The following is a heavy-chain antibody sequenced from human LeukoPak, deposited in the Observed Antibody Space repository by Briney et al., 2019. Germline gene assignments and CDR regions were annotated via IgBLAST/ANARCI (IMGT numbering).Heavy chain of an antibody. V-gene: IGHV3-23*01. CDR3: AKGYDYGDYGGDY. CDR2: ISGSGGST. Sequence: GGSLRLSCAASGFTVSSNYMSWVRQAPGKGLEWDSGISGSGGSTYYADSVKGRFTISRDNSKNTLYLQMNSLRAEDTAVYYCAKGYDYGDYGGDYWGQGTLVTVSS. CDR1: GFTVSSNY. D-gene: IGHD4-17*01. J-gene: IGHJ4*02.